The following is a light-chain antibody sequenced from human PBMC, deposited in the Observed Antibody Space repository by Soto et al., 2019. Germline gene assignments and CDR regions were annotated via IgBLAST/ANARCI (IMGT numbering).Light chain of an antibody. Sequence: VLADFPATVACCPGEGCSSPWSPNENVSNSLAWYQHKTGQAPRLLIYNASNRATGIPARFSGSGSGTDFTLNISRLAPEAFAASFRQHRAGWPPALTFGGGTKVDIK. CDR3: QHRAGWPPALT. V-gene: IGKV3-11*01. CDR1: ENVSNS. J-gene: IGKJ4*01. CDR2: NAS.